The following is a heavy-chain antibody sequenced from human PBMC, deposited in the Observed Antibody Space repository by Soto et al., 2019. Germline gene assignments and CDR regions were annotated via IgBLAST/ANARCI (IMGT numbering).Heavy chain of an antibody. J-gene: IGHJ5*02. CDR2: ISNDDSSK. D-gene: IGHD3-10*01. V-gene: IGHV3-30-3*01. Sequence: QVQLVESGGGVVRAGRSLRLSCPASGFTFSNYAMHWVRQAPGKGLEWVAVISNDDSSKYYADSVKGRFTISRDNSKNTLYLQLDSLRDEDTAVYYCARDRTGEDPGGWFDPWGQGTLVTVSS. CDR1: GFTFSNYA. CDR3: ARDRTGEDPGGWFDP.